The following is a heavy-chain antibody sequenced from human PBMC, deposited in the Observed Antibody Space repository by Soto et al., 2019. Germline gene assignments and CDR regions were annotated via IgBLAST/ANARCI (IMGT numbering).Heavy chain of an antibody. CDR3: AREGGSGNFRYYAMDV. CDR1: GGTFSSYA. Sequence: QVQLVQSGAEVKKPGSSVKVSCKASGGTFSSYAISWVRQAPGQGLEWMGGIIPIFGTANYAQKFQGRVTITADETTSTAYMELSSLRSEDTAVYYCAREGGSGNFRYYAMDVWGQGTTVTVSS. J-gene: IGHJ6*02. CDR2: IIPIFGTA. D-gene: IGHD3-10*01. V-gene: IGHV1-69*12.